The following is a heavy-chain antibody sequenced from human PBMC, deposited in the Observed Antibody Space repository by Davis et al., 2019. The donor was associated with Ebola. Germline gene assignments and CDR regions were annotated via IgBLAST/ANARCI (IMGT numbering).Heavy chain of an antibody. CDR3: ARASRIAAAGTRGMDV. Sequence: AASVKVSCKASGGTFTSYAITWVRQAPGQGLEWMGGIIPLFATASYAQKFQGRVTMTRDTSTSTVYMELSSLRSEDTAVYYCARASRIAAAGTRGMDVWGQGTTVTVSS. CDR1: GGTFTSYA. CDR2: IIPLFATA. V-gene: IGHV1-69*05. J-gene: IGHJ6*02. D-gene: IGHD6-13*01.